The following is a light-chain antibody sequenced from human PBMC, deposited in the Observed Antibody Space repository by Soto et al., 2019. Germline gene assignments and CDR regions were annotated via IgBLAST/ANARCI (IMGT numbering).Light chain of an antibody. Sequence: QSVLTQPASVSGSPGQSITISCTGTSSDVGSYNLVSWYQQHPGKAPNFMIYGVTKRPSGVSNRFSGSKSGNTASLTISGLQAEDEADYYCCSYAGRDTLYVFGSGTKVTVL. CDR1: SSDVGSYNL. J-gene: IGLJ1*01. CDR2: GVT. CDR3: CSYAGRDTLYV. V-gene: IGLV2-23*02.